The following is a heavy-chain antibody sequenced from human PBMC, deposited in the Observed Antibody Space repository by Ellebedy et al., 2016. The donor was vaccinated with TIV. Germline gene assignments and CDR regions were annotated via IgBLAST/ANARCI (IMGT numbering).Heavy chain of an antibody. D-gene: IGHD1-26*01. CDR2: IDPSDSYT. J-gene: IGHJ3*02. Sequence: GESLKISCKGSGYSFTSYWIGWVRQMPGKGLEWMGRIDPSDSYTNYSPSFQGHVTISAGKSISTAYLQWSSLKASDTAMYYCARQGIEGVDIWGQGTMVTVSS. V-gene: IGHV5-10-1*01. CDR1: GYSFTSYW. CDR3: ARQGIEGVDI.